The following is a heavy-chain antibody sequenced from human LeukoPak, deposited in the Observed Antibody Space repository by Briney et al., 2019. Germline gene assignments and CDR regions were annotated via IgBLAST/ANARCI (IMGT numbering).Heavy chain of an antibody. CDR1: GYTFTGHF. D-gene: IGHD1-26*01. J-gene: IGHJ5*02. CDR3: ARGSDSGTPRWFDP. CDR2: IDPNDGGT. V-gene: IGHV1-2*06. Sequence: ASVTVSCKASGYTFTGHFIQWVRQAPGQGPEWMGRIDPNDGGTNYAQKFQGRVTMTRDTSISTAYMKLSSLRSDDTAVYYCARGSDSGTPRWFDPWGQGTLVIVSS.